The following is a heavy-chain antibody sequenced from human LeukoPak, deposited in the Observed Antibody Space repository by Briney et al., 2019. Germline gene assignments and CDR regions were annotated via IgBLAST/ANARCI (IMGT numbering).Heavy chain of an antibody. V-gene: IGHV4-4*09. J-gene: IGHJ6*03. CDR3: ARRISGFYYYMDV. CDR1: GGSTSSYY. CDR2: IYTSGST. Sequence: SETLSLTCTVSGGSTSSYYWSWIRQPPGKGLEWIGYIYTSGSTNYNPSLKSRVTISVDTSKNQFSLKLSSVTAADTAVYYCARRISGFYYYMDVWGKGTTVTVSS. D-gene: IGHD2-15*01.